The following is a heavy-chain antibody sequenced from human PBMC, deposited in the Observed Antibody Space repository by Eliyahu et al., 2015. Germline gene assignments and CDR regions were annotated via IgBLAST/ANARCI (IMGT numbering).Heavy chain of an antibody. V-gene: IGHV4-61*01. J-gene: IGHJ4*02. Sequence: QVQLQESGPGLXKPSETLSLXCTVSXGSVTRGSHYWSWIRQPPGKGLEWIGYIYYTGSTNYNPSLKSRVTISLDTSKNQFSLKLSSVTAADTAVYYCARDGGTYSWIDYWGQGILVTGSS. D-gene: IGHD2-8*02. CDR2: IYYTGST. CDR3: ARDGGTYSWIDY. CDR1: XGSVTRGSHY.